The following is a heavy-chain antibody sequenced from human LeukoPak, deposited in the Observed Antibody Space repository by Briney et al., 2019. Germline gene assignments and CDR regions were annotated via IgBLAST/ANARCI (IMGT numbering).Heavy chain of an antibody. Sequence: SETLSLTCTVSGGSISSYYWSWIRQPPGKGLEWIGYIYYSGSTNYNPSLKSRVTISVDTSKNQFSLKLSSVTAADTAVYYCARDRDFWSGCYYGMDVWGQGTTVTVSS. D-gene: IGHD3-3*01. V-gene: IGHV4-59*01. CDR3: ARDRDFWSGCYYGMDV. CDR2: IYYSGST. CDR1: GGSISSYY. J-gene: IGHJ6*02.